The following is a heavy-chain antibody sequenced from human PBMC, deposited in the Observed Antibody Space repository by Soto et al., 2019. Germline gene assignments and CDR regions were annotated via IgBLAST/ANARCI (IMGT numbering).Heavy chain of an antibody. V-gene: IGHV5-51*01. J-gene: IGHJ6*02. CDR1: GFNFGGSW. CDR2: IYPGDSDT. CDR3: AASIFYYGMDV. Sequence: GASLKISCKASGFNFGGSWIGWVRQMPGKGPEWMGIIYPGDSDTKYNPSFQGQVTISADKYITTTYLQWSSLKASDTAIYYCAASIFYYGMDVWGQGTTVTVS.